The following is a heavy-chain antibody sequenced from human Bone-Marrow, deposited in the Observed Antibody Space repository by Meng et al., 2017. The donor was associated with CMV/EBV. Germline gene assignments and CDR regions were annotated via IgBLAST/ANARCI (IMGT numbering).Heavy chain of an antibody. CDR3: ARGAATGRGAFDI. CDR2: ISSGSTTI. Sequence: GESLKISCAASGFTFSSYSMNWVRQAPGKGLEWVSYISSGSTTIYYADSVKGRFTISRDNAKNSLYLQMNSLRAEDTAVYYCARGAATGRGAFDICGQGTMVTVSS. J-gene: IGHJ3*02. D-gene: IGHD6-13*01. CDR1: GFTFSSYS. V-gene: IGHV3-48*04.